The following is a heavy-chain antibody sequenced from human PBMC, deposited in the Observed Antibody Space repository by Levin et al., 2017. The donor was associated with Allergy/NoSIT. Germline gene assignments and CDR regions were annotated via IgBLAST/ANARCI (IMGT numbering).Heavy chain of an antibody. CDR2: IYNSGST. CDR1: GGSISSSISY. J-gene: IGHJ4*02. CDR3: ARQCYDILTGYYNFDY. D-gene: IGHD3-9*01. V-gene: IGHV4-39*01. Sequence: TSQTLSLTCTVSGGSISSSISYWGWIRQAPGKGLEWIGSIYNSGSTYYNPSLKSRVTTSVDTSKNQFSLKLSSVTAADTAVYYCARQCYDILTGYYNFDYWGQGTLVTVSS.